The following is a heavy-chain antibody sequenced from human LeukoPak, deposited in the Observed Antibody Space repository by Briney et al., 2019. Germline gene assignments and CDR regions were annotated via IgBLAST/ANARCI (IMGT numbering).Heavy chain of an antibody. CDR3: ARAVGSYGYGGWFDP. Sequence: GGSLRLSCAASGFTFSSYAMSWVRQAPGKGLEWVSAISGSGGSTYYADSVKGRFTISRDNSKNTLYLQMNSLRAEDTAVYYCARAVGSYGYGGWFDPWGQGTLVTVSS. CDR1: GFTFSSYA. J-gene: IGHJ5*02. CDR2: ISGSGGST. V-gene: IGHV3-23*01. D-gene: IGHD5-18*01.